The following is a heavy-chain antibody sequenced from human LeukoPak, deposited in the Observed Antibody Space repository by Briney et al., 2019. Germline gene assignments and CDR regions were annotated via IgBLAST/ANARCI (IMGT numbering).Heavy chain of an antibody. D-gene: IGHD3-22*01. J-gene: IGHJ4*02. Sequence: SETLSLTRTVSGGSISSYYWNWIRQPPGKGLEWIGYIYYSGSTYYNPSLKSRVTISVDTSKNQFSLKLSSVTAADTAVYYCARANYYDSSGVRYWGQGTLVTVSS. CDR1: GGSISSYY. CDR3: ARANYYDSSGVRY. CDR2: IYYSGST. V-gene: IGHV4-59*12.